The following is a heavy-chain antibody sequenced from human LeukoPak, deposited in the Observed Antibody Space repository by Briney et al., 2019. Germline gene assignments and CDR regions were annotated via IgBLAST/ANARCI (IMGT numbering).Heavy chain of an antibody. J-gene: IGHJ3*02. CDR2: IKSKTDGETR. V-gene: IGHV3-15*01. CDR1: GLTFSNAW. Sequence: PGGSLRLSCAASGLTFSNAWMSWVRQAPGKGLEWIGRIKSKTDGETRDYAAPVKGRFTISRDDSKNTLYLQMNRLSTEDTAVYYCITDPVAWQPIWGRGTMVAVSS. D-gene: IGHD4-23*01. CDR3: ITDPVAWQPI.